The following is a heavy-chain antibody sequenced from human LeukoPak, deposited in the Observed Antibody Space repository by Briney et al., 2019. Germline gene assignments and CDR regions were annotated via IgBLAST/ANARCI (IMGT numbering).Heavy chain of an antibody. CDR1: GYTFTDYY. CDR3: ATITMVRGVSYYFDY. Sequence: ASVKVSLKGSGYTFTDYYMHWVQQPPGKGLEWVGLVDPEDGETIYADKFQGRVTITADTSTDTAYMELSSLRSEDTAVYYCATITMVRGVSYYFDYWGQGTLVTVSS. V-gene: IGHV1-69-2*01. CDR2: VDPEDGET. J-gene: IGHJ4*02. D-gene: IGHD3-10*01.